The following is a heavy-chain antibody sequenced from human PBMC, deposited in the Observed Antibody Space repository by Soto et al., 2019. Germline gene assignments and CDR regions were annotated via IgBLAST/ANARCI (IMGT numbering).Heavy chain of an antibody. V-gene: IGHV3-53*01. D-gene: IGHD6-19*01. CDR1: GFIVSSHY. CDR2: IYSVGST. J-gene: IGHJ5*02. CDR3: ARDPGAYSSGWHWFDP. Sequence: GGSLRLSCAASGFIVSSHYMSWVRQAPGKGLEWVSLIYSVGSTYYADSVKGRFTISRDNSKNTLYLQMNSLRAEDTAVYYCARDPGAYSSGWHWFDPWGQGTLVTVSS.